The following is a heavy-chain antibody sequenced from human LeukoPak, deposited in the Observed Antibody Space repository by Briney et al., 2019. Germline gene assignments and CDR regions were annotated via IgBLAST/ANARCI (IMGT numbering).Heavy chain of an antibody. D-gene: IGHD1-26*01. CDR3: ARLMGATYAFDI. CDR1: DGSISSYY. V-gene: IGHV4-59*08. J-gene: IGHJ3*02. Sequence: KASETLSLTCSISDGSISSYYWSWIRQPPGKGLEWIGYIYYSGSTNYNPSLKSRVTISVDTSKNQFSLKLSSVTAADTAVYYCARLMGATYAFDIWGQGTMVIVSS. CDR2: IYYSGST.